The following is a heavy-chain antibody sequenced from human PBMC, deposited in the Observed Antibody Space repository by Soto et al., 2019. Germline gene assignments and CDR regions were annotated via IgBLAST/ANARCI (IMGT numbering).Heavy chain of an antibody. D-gene: IGHD7-27*01. Sequence: PSETLSLTCGVSGDSITTYKWWACVRQTPGKGLEWIGEIYDSGNTRYNPSLESRVTISKDTSKNELSLKLNSVTVADTAVYYCATCQLGEYYYAMDIWGQGTTVTVSS. J-gene: IGHJ6*02. CDR3: ATCQLGEYYYAMDI. V-gene: IGHV4-4*02. CDR1: GDSITTYKW. CDR2: IYDSGNT.